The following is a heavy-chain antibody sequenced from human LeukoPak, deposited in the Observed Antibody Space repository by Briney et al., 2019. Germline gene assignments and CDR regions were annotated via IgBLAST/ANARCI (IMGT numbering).Heavy chain of an antibody. J-gene: IGHJ4*02. Sequence: RASVNVSCKSSGYTFTNNYLHWVRQAPGQGLEWMGMIYTRDGSTSYAQNFQGRVTVTRDTSTTTVHMELRGLRSEDTAVYYCARDQEGFDYWGQGTVVTVSS. V-gene: IGHV1-46*01. CDR2: IYTRDGST. CDR1: GYTFTNNY. CDR3: ARDQEGFDY.